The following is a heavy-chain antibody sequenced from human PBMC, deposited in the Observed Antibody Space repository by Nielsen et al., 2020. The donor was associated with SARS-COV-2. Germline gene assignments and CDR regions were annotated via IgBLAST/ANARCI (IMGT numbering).Heavy chain of an antibody. CDR1: GFTFDDYG. D-gene: IGHD6-19*01. J-gene: IGHJ4*02. CDR2: ISWNSGSI. CDR3: AKLAASGWNPNDY. V-gene: IGHV3-9*01. Sequence: GGSLRISCAASGFTFDDYGMSWVRQAPGKGLEWVSGISWNSGSIGYADSVKGRFTISRDNAKNSLYLQMNSLRAEDTALYYCAKLAASGWNPNDYWGQGTLVTVSS.